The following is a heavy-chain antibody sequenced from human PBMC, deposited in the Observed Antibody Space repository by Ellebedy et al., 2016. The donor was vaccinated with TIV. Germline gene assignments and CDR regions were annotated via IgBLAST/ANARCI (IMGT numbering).Heavy chain of an antibody. Sequence: PGGSLRLSCAASGFSFNTYSMNWVRQAPGKGLEWVSYISSGSSYIYYADSVTGRFTISRANAKNSLYLQMNSLRAEDTAVYYCAREEGEGYTYDYRFDYWGQGTLVTVSS. J-gene: IGHJ4*02. CDR1: GFSFNTYS. V-gene: IGHV3-21*01. D-gene: IGHD5-18*01. CDR2: ISSGSSYI. CDR3: AREEGEGYTYDYRFDY.